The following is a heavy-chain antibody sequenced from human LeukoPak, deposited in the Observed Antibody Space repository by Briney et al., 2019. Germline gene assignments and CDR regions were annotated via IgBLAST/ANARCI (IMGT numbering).Heavy chain of an antibody. CDR3: AREKRDVRGVTPGAFDI. CDR1: GFTVRDNY. D-gene: IGHD3-10*02. V-gene: IGHV3-53*01. Sequence: GGSLRLSCAASGFTVRDNYMSWVRLAPGKGLERVSVIYSGGSTSYAAFVKGRFTIFRDLPKNALYLQMNSLKAQDTAVYYCAREKRDVRGVTPGAFDIWGQGTMATVSS. CDR2: IYSGGST. J-gene: IGHJ3*02.